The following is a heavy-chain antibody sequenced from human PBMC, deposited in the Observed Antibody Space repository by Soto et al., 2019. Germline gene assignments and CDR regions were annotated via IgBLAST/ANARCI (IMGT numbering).Heavy chain of an antibody. J-gene: IGHJ4*02. D-gene: IGHD3-22*01. Sequence: QVKLVQSATEVKKPGASLKVSCKASGYSFATSGISWVRQAPGQGLAWMGRISAYNGNTNYDQKLHDRVTMTTTSPTTTAYLELRSLRSDDTAGYYWAKAGQYYDSSGYVNWGPGTLFTVS. V-gene: IGHV1-18*01. CDR3: AKAGQYYDSSGYVN. CDR1: GYSFATSG. CDR2: ISAYNGNT.